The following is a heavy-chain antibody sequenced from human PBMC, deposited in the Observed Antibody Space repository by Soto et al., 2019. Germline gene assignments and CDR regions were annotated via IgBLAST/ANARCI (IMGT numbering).Heavy chain of an antibody. Sequence: ASVKVSCKASGGTFSSYAISWVRQAPGQGLEWMGGIIPIFGTANYAQKFQGRVTITADESTSTAYMELSSLRSEDTAVYYCARGGPYSGIYYAYYSGMDVWGQGTTVTVSS. V-gene: IGHV1-69*13. D-gene: IGHD1-26*01. J-gene: IGHJ6*02. CDR3: ARGGPYSGIYYAYYSGMDV. CDR1: GGTFSSYA. CDR2: IIPIFGTA.